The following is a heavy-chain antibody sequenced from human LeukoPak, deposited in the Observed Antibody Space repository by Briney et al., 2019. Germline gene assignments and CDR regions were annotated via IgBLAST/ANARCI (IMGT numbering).Heavy chain of an antibody. CDR3: ARGGPRGNTAMILTY. V-gene: IGHV1-46*01. CDR2: INLSDGST. D-gene: IGHD5-18*01. CDR1: GYTFTNYY. Sequence: ASVKVSCKASGYTFTNYYMHWVRQAPEQGLEWMGIINLSDGSTIYAQRFQGRVTLTRDTSTSTVYMELSSLRSEDTAMYYCARGGPRGNTAMILTYWGQGTLVTVSS. J-gene: IGHJ4*02.